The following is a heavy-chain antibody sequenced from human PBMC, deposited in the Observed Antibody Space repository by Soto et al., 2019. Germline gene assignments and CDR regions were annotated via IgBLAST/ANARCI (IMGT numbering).Heavy chain of an antibody. CDR1: GFTFSSYA. CDR2: ISGSGGST. V-gene: IGHV3-23*01. J-gene: IGHJ6*02. CDR3: AKGRAVDGGGDNCYFGTDV. D-gene: IGHD2-21*01. Sequence: GGSLRLSCAASGFTFSSYAMSWVRQAPGKGLEWVSAISGSGGSTYYADSVKGRFTISRDNSKNTLYLQMNSLRAEDTAVYYCAKGRAVDGGGDNCYFGTDVWGQGTTVTVSS.